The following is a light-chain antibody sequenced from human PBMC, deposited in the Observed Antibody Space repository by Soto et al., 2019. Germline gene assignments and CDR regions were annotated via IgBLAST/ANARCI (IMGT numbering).Light chain of an antibody. J-gene: IGKJ2*01. Sequence: DIQLTQSPSSLSASVGDRVTITCRASQSMSDSLNWYQQKSGKAPKLLNYSASTLEIGVPSRFSGSGSGTDFTLTISSLQPEDFGTYFCQQSYSNSYTFGQGTTLEIK. CDR1: QSMSDS. CDR2: SAS. V-gene: IGKV1-39*01. CDR3: QQSYSNSYT.